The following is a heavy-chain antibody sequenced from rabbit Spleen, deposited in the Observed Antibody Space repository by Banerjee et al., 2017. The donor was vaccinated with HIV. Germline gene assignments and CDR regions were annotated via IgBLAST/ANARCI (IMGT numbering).Heavy chain of an antibody. CDR1: GFSFSSGYD. V-gene: IGHV1S45*01. CDR2: MDGGSNGNI. J-gene: IGHJ4*01. Sequence: QEQLEESGGDLVKPEGSLTLTCKASGFSFSSGYDMCWVRQAPGKGLEWIACMDGGSNGNIYYASWAKGRFTVSKTSSTTVTLQMTSLTAADTATYFCARDAHIDSYIYFNLWGPGTLVTVS. D-gene: IGHD1-1*01. CDR3: ARDAHIDSYIYFNL.